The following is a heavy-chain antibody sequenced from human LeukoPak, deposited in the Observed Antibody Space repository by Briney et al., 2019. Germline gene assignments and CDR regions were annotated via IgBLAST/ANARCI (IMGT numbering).Heavy chain of an antibody. V-gene: IGHV3-21*01. CDR2: ISSSSSYI. CDR3: ARHRCAGGSCYLDAFDI. Sequence: GGSLRLSCAASGFTFSSYRMNRVRQAPGKGLEWVSSISSSSSYIYYADSVKGRFTISRDNAKNSLYLQMNSLRAEDTAVYYCARHRCAGGSCYLDAFDIWGQGTMVTVSS. CDR1: GFTFSSYR. D-gene: IGHD2-15*01. J-gene: IGHJ3*02.